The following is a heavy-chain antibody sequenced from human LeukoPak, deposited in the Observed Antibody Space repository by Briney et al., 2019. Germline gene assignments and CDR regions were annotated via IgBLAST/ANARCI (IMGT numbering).Heavy chain of an antibody. CDR2: IIPIFGTA. CDR3: ARADSTVDIVATIKD. CDR1: GGTFSSYA. Sequence: ASVKVSCKASGGTFSSYAISWVRQAPGQGLEWMGGIIPIFGTANYAQKFQGRVTITTDESTSTAYMELSSLRSEDTAAYYCARADSTVDIVATIKDWGQGTLVTVSS. J-gene: IGHJ4*02. D-gene: IGHD5-12*01. V-gene: IGHV1-69*05.